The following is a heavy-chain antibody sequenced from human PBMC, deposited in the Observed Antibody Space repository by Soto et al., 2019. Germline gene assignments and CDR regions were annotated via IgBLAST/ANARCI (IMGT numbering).Heavy chain of an antibody. Sequence: SETLSLTCTVSGGSISSSSYYWGWIRQPPGKGLEWIGYIYYSGSTNYNPSLKSRVTISVDTSKNQFSLKLSSVTAADTAVYYCARDYYHWYFDYWGQGTLVTVSS. V-gene: IGHV4-61*01. CDR3: ARDYYHWYFDY. CDR2: IYYSGST. D-gene: IGHD3-3*01. CDR1: GGSISSSSYY. J-gene: IGHJ4*02.